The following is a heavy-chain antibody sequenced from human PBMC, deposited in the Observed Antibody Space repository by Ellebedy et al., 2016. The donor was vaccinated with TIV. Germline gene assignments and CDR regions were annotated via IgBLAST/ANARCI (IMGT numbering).Heavy chain of an antibody. CDR1: GFTFTTVW. Sequence: GESLKISCAASGFTFTTVWMSWVRQAPGKGLEWVANIKQEGSEMFYVDSVKGRFTISRDNAKNSLYLQMNSLRAEDKAVYYCTRENWYIDYWGQGTLVTVSS. D-gene: IGHD1-1*01. J-gene: IGHJ4*02. CDR3: TRENWYIDY. V-gene: IGHV3-7*04. CDR2: IKQEGSEM.